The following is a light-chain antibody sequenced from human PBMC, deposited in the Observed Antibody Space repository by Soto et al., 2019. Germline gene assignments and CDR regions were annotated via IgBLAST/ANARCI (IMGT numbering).Light chain of an antibody. CDR2: EVG. CDR1: SSDLGGYEY. Sequence: QSVLTQPASVSGSPGQSITISCTETSSDLGGYEYVSWYQQHPGKAPKLMIYEVGKRPSGVSDRFSGSKSGNTASLTISGLRAEDEADYYCCSYTSSGTLEFGGGTKVTVL. V-gene: IGLV2-14*01. CDR3: CSYTSSGTLE. J-gene: IGLJ2*01.